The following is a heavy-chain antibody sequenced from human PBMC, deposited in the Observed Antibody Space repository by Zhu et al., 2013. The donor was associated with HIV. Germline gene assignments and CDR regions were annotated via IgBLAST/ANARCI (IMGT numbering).Heavy chain of an antibody. CDR2: IYHDGTT. Sequence: QVQLQESGPGLVKPSGTLSLTCAVSGGSISSTNWWTWVRQPPGKGLEWIGEIYHDGTTNYNPSLKSRVTMSLDKSKNQFSLRLNSVTAADTAVYYCAGGYESLNDYWGQGTLVTVSS. CDR3: AGGYESLNDY. CDR1: GGSISSTNW. J-gene: IGHJ4*02. V-gene: IGHV4-4*02. D-gene: IGHD5-12*01.